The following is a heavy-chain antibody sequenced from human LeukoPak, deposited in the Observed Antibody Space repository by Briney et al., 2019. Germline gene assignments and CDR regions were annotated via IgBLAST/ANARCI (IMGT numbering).Heavy chain of an antibody. Sequence: GGPLSLSCAASGFVFGDYGMHWVRQAPGKALEWVTMVRNDGSDKYYADSVKGRSTISRDNSKNTLYLQMNSLRPEDTAVYYCAKHYYGSGSQKYYFDYWGQGTLVTVSS. CDR1: GFVFGDYG. V-gene: IGHV3-30*02. D-gene: IGHD3-10*01. J-gene: IGHJ4*02. CDR3: AKHYYGSGSQKYYFDY. CDR2: VRNDGSDK.